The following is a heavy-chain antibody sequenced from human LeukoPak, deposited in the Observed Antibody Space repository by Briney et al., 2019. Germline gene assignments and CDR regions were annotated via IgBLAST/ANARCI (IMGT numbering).Heavy chain of an antibody. CDR2: IYYSGST. CDR3: AREARSTVPPDYYYYYMDV. D-gene: IGHD4-11*01. V-gene: IGHV4-39*07. J-gene: IGHJ6*03. Sequence: SETLSLTCTVSGGSISSSSYYWGWIRQPPGKGLEWIGSIYYSGSTYYNPSLKSRVTISVDTSKNQFSLKLSSVTAADTAVYYCAREARSTVPPDYYYYYMDVWGKGTTVTVS. CDR1: GGSISSSSYY.